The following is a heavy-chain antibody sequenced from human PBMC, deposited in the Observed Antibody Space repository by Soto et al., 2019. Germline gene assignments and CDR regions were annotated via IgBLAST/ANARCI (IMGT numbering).Heavy chain of an antibody. CDR3: ARDRSIAGTHDY. Sequence: EVQLVESGGGLVQPGGSLRLSCTASGFTFSSYNMNWVRQAPGKGLEWVSYITSSSRTIYYADSVKGRFTISRDNAKHSLYLQMNSLRDEDTGVYYCARDRSIAGTHDYWGQGTLVTVSS. J-gene: IGHJ4*02. CDR1: GFTFSSYN. D-gene: IGHD6-6*01. CDR2: ITSSSRTI. V-gene: IGHV3-48*02.